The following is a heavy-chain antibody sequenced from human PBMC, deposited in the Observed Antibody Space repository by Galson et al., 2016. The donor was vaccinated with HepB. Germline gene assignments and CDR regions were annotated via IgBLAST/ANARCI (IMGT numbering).Heavy chain of an antibody. CDR3: ATSVYGDYRFDDWYFDL. J-gene: IGHJ2*01. CDR2: IGTAGDT. V-gene: IGHV3-13*04. Sequence: SLRLSCAASGFTFSSYDMHWVRQATGKGLEWVSGIGTAGDTYYPGSVKGRFTISREDAKNSLYLQINSLRAGDTAVYYCATSVYGDYRFDDWYFDLWGRGTLVTVSS. D-gene: IGHD4-17*01. CDR1: GFTFSSYD.